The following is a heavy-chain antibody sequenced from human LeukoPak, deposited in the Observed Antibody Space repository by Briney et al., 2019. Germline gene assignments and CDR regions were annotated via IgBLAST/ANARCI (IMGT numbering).Heavy chain of an antibody. CDR3: ARENWGSLPH. J-gene: IGHJ4*02. D-gene: IGHD3-16*01. CDR2: IRQDGSDK. CDR1: GFTFTSYW. Sequence: GGSLRLSCTASGFTFTSYWMSWVRQAPGKGLEWVANIRQDGSDKYYVDSVTGRFTISRDNAKNLLYLEINSLRVEDTAVYYCARENWGSLPHWGQGTLVTVSS. V-gene: IGHV3-7*03.